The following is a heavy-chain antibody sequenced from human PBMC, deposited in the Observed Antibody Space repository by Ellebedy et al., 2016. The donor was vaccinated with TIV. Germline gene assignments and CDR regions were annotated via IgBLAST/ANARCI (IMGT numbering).Heavy chain of an antibody. V-gene: IGHV3-23*01. D-gene: IGHD2-21*01. CDR2: IRGSGGST. Sequence: GESLKISCAASGLTFNNDVMTWVRQAPGKGLEWVSTIRGSGGSTSYAESVKGRFTISTDTSKKVLYLQMRSLSVEDTAVYYCAKEGRRKIVMVIETWGQGTPVTVSS. CDR1: GLTFNNDV. J-gene: IGHJ4*02. CDR3: AKEGRRKIVMVIET.